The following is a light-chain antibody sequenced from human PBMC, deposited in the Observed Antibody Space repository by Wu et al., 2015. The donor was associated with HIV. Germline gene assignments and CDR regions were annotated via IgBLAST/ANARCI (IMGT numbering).Light chain of an antibody. J-gene: IGKJ5*01. Sequence: ENVLTQSPATLSLSPGQRATLSCRSSQSVSASYLAWYQKRPGQSPRLVVYGASKRAANIPERFGGSGSGTDFILTISRLEPEDFAVYYCQQYGDSPVTFGQGTTTG. CDR1: QSVSASY. CDR2: GAS. CDR3: QQYGDSPVT. V-gene: IGKV3-20*01.